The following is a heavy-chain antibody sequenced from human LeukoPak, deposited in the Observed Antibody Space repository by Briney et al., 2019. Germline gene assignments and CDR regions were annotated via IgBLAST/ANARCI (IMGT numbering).Heavy chain of an antibody. J-gene: IGHJ4*02. CDR1: GYTFTSYG. V-gene: IGHV1-18*01. D-gene: IGHD6-6*01. Sequence: ASVKVSCKASGYTFTSYGISWVRQAPGQGLEWMGWISAYNGNTNYAQKLQGRVTMTTDTSTDTAYMELSSLRSEDTAVYYCATHSSSQSDYWGQGTLVTVSS. CDR2: ISAYNGNT. CDR3: ATHSSSQSDY.